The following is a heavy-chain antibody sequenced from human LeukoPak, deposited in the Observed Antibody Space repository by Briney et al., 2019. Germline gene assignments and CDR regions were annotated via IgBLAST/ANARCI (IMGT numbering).Heavy chain of an antibody. Sequence: SETLSLTCTVSGGSIISSDYHWGWVRQPPGKGLEWIGTISYSGNTDYNPSLRSRVTISVDTSNNQFSLKLSSVTAADTAVYYCARDTADPWGQGTLVTVSS. V-gene: IGHV4-39*02. CDR3: ARDTADP. D-gene: IGHD2-21*02. J-gene: IGHJ5*02. CDR1: GGSIISSDYH. CDR2: ISYSGNT.